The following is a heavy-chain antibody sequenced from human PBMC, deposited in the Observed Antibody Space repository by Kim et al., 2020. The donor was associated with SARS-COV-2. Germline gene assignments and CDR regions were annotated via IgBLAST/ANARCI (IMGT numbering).Heavy chain of an antibody. Sequence: SVKVSCKASGGTFSSYAISWVRQAPGQGLEWMGGIIPIFGTANYAQKFQGRVTITADESTSTAYMELSSLRSEDTAVYYCARVEDEQLARDYYYYYGMDVWGQGTTVTVSS. D-gene: IGHD6-6*01. V-gene: IGHV1-69*13. J-gene: IGHJ6*02. CDR3: ARVEDEQLARDYYYYYGMDV. CDR2: IIPIFGTA. CDR1: GGTFSSYA.